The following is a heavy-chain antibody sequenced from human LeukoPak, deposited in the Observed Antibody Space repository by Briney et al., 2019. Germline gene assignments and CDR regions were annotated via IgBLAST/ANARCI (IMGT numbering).Heavy chain of an antibody. CDR2: IYHSGST. D-gene: IGHD4-17*01. CDR3: ARSFTVTKRLFYYYGMDV. CDR1: GGSISSSNW. J-gene: IGHJ6*02. V-gene: IGHV4-4*02. Sequence: PSETLSLTCAVSGGSISSSNWWSWVRQPPGKGLEWIGEIYHSGSTNYNPSLKSRVTISVDKSKNQFSLKLSSVTAADTAVYYCARSFTVTKRLFYYYGMDVWGQGTTVTVSS.